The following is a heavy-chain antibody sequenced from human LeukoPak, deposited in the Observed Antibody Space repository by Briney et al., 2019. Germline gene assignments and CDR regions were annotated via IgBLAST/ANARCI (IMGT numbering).Heavy chain of an antibody. D-gene: IGHD3-22*01. V-gene: IGHV1-69*13. CDR1: GYTFTSYY. J-gene: IGHJ4*02. CDR2: IIPIFGTA. Sequence: SVKVSCKASGYTFTSYYMHWVRQAPGQGLEWMGGIIPIFGTANYAQKFQGRVTITADESTSTAYMELSSLRSEDTAVYYCAREYYDSSGYYSDYWGQGTLVTVSS. CDR3: AREYYDSSGYYSDY.